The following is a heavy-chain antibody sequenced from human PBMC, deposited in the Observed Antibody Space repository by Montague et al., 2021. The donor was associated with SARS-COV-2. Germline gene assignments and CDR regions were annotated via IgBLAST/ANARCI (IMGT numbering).Heavy chain of an antibody. CDR2: IYYSGST. J-gene: IGHJ4*02. V-gene: IGHV4-39*01. Sequence: SETLSLTCTVSGGSISSSSYYWGWIRQPPGKRLEWIGSIYYSGSTYYNPSLKSRVTISVDTSKNQFSLKLSSVTAADTAVYYCARFYRVLPAASFDYWGQGTLVTVSS. CDR3: ARFYRVLPAASFDY. D-gene: IGHD2-2*01. CDR1: GGSISSSSYY.